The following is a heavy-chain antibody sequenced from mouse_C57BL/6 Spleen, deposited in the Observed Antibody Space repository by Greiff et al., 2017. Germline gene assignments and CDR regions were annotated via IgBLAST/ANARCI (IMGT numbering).Heavy chain of an antibody. CDR1: GYTFTNYW. D-gene: IGHD4-1*01. J-gene: IGHJ1*03. CDR3: AGRANWDGRYFDV. CDR2: IYPGGGYT. Sequence: VKLQQSGAELVRPGTSVKMSCKASGYTFTNYWIGWAKQRPGHGLEWIGDIYPGGGYTTYHEKFKGKATLTADKSSSTYYIQFSSLTSEDAAIYYCAGRANWDGRYFDVWGTGTTVTVSS. V-gene: IGHV1-63*01.